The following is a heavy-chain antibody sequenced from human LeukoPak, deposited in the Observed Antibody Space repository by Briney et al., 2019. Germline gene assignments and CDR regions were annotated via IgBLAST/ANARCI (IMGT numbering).Heavy chain of an antibody. J-gene: IGHJ4*02. CDR1: GFTFSSYS. Sequence: GGSLRLSCAASGFTFSSYSMNWVRQAPGKGLEWVSSISSSSSYVYYADSVKGRFTISRDNAKNSLYLQMNSLRAEDTAVYYCARGQDGAIAYWGQGTLVTVSS. CDR2: ISSSSSYV. CDR3: ARGQDGAIAY. V-gene: IGHV3-21*01. D-gene: IGHD1-26*01.